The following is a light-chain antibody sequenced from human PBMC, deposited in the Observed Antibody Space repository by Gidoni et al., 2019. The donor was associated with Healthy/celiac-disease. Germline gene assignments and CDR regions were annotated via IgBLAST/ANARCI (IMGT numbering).Light chain of an antibody. J-gene: IGKJ2*01. Sequence: THVTESPSSLSTSVGDRVTITCRASQSISSYLNWYQQKPGKAPKLLIYAASSLQSGVPSRFSGSGSGTDFTLTISSLQPEDFATYYCQQSYSTPYTFGQGTKLEIK. CDR2: AAS. CDR3: QQSYSTPYT. V-gene: IGKV1-39*01. CDR1: QSISSY.